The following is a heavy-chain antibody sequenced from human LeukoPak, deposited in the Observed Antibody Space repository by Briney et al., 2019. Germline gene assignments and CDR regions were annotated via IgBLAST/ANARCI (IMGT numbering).Heavy chain of an antibody. CDR3: ARAKGIGLRGYSYGYYFHY. V-gene: IGHV4-34*01. Sequence: SETLSLTCTVYGGSFSGYYWSWIRQPPGKGLEWIGEINHSGSTNYNPSPKSGVTISVKTSTNKTSLKLSSVTTADTTAVYCARAKGIGLRGYSYGYYFHYWGQGILVTVSS. CDR2: INHSGST. D-gene: IGHD5-18*01. J-gene: IGHJ4*02. CDR1: GGSFSGYY.